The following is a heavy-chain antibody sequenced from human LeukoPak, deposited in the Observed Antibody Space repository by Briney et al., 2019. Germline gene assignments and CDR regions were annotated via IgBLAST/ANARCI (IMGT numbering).Heavy chain of an antibody. CDR2: ISAYNGNT. CDR1: GYTFTSYG. Sequence: ASVKVSCKASGYTFTSYGISWVRQAPGQGLEWMGWISAYNGNTNYAQKLQGRVTMTTDTSTSTAYMELRSLRSDDTAVYYCAGDRDLRLWFGELLGNYFDYWGQGTLVTVSS. J-gene: IGHJ4*02. CDR3: AGDRDLRLWFGELLGNYFDY. D-gene: IGHD3-10*01. V-gene: IGHV1-18*04.